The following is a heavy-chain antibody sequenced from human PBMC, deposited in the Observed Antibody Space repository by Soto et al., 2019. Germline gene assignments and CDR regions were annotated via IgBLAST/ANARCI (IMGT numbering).Heavy chain of an antibody. CDR2: ISKDSGRAT. J-gene: IGHJ4*02. Sequence: GGSLRLSCAASGFIFRDWFMSWIRQAPGKGLEWISYISKDSGRATRYADSVKGRFTISRDNAKSSLYLQMNNLRAEDTAFYFCARATQSYYDTSGYYSYVHWGQGAQVTVSS. CDR3: ARATQSYYDTSGYYSYVH. CDR1: GFIFRDWF. D-gene: IGHD3-22*01. V-gene: IGHV3-11*01.